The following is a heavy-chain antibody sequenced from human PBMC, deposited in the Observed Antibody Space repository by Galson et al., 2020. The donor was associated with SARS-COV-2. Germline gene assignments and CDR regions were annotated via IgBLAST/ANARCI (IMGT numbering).Heavy chain of an antibody. V-gene: IGHV3-73*01. Sequence: GESLKISCVASGFAFSGPAIHWVRQASGKGLEWVGRIRSKPNNYATAYAASVNDRFTISRDDSKNTAYLQMNSLKTEDTALYYCARFVEAANYFDYWGQGALVTISS. J-gene: IGHJ4*02. D-gene: IGHD6-25*01. CDR1: GFAFSGPA. CDR3: ARFVEAANYFDY. CDR2: IRSKPNNYAT.